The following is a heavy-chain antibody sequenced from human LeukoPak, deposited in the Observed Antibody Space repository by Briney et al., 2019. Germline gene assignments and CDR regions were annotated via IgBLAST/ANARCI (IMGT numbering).Heavy chain of an antibody. CDR3: ARDRDGYNLDAFDI. D-gene: IGHD5-24*01. Sequence: SETLSLTCTVSGGPISVGTYYWSWIRQPPGKGLEWIGYIYYSGSTYYNPSLKSRVSISVDTSKNQFSLKLSSVTAADTAVFYCARDRDGYNLDAFDIWGQGTMVTVSS. J-gene: IGHJ3*02. CDR2: IYYSGST. CDR1: GGPISVGTYY. V-gene: IGHV4-30-4*08.